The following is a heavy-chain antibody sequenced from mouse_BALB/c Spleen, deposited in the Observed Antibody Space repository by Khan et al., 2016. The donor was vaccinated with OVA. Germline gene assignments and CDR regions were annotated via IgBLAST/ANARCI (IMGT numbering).Heavy chain of an antibody. V-gene: IGHV5-9*02. Sequence: EVELVESGGGLVKPGGSLKLSCAASGFAFSSYDMSWVRQTPEKRLEWVATISGTGSYTYYPDSVKGRFTISRDNARNTLYLQMSSLRSEDTALYYSAGPSYYGNPCFTYWGQGTLVTVSA. CDR3: AGPSYYGNPCFTY. CDR1: GFAFSSYD. D-gene: IGHD2-10*01. CDR2: ISGTGSYT. J-gene: IGHJ3*01.